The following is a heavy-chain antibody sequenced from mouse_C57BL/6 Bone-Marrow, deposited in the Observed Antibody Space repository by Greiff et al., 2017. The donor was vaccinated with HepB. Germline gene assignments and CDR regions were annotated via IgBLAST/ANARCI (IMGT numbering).Heavy chain of an antibody. D-gene: IGHD1-1*01. CDR2: IYPGDGDT. CDR1: GYAFSSYW. Sequence: VKLMESGAELVKPGASVKISCKASGYAFSSYWMNWVKQRPGKGLEWIGQIYPGDGDTNYNGKFKGKATLTADKSSSTAYMQLSSLTSEDSAVYFCARRFITTALDYWGQGTTLTVSS. V-gene: IGHV1-80*01. CDR3: ARRFITTALDY. J-gene: IGHJ2*01.